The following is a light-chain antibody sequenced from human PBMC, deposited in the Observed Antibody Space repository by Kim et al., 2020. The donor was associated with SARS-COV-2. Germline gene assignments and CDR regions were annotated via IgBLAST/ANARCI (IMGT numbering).Light chain of an antibody. J-gene: IGKJ5*01. CDR3: QQRSYWPPT. Sequence: LSPGERTTLGCRAREDVVNYLAWYQRKAGQAPRLLIYDGSNRAAGIPARFSGSGSGTDFTLTISSLEPEDFAGYFCQQRSYWPPTFGQGTRLEIK. CDR2: DGS. V-gene: IGKV3-11*01. CDR1: EDVVNY.